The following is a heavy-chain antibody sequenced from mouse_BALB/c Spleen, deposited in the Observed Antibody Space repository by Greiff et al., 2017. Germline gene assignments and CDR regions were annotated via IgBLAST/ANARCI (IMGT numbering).Heavy chain of an antibody. CDR1: GYTFTSYV. D-gene: IGHD1-1*01. V-gene: IGHV1-14*01. Sequence: VQLQQSGPELVKPGASVKMSCKASGYTFTSYVMHWVKQKPGQGLEWIGYINPYNDGTKYNEKFKGKATLTADKSSSTPYMQLSSLTSDDSAVYFCARWYYGSSPGFAYWGQGTLVTVSA. J-gene: IGHJ3*01. CDR2: INPYNDGT. CDR3: ARWYYGSSPGFAY.